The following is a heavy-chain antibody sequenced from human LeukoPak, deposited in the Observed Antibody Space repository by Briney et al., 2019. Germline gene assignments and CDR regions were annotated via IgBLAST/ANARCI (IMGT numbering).Heavy chain of an antibody. V-gene: IGHV3-66*02. D-gene: IGHD3-22*01. CDR3: ARPRGGYYDSSGLDAFDI. J-gene: IGHJ3*02. Sequence: PGGSLRLSCAASGFTVSSNYMSWVRQAPGKGLEWVSVIYSGGSTYYADSVKGRFTISRDNSKNTLYLQMNSLRAEDTAVYYCARPRGGYYDSSGLDAFDIWGQGTMVTVSS. CDR1: GFTVSSNY. CDR2: IYSGGST.